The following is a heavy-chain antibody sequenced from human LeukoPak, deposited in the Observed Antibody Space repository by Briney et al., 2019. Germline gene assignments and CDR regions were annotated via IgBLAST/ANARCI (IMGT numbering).Heavy chain of an antibody. Sequence: GGSLRLSCAASGFTFSNYWMHWVRQAPGKGLVWVARINGAGSSTNYADSVKGRFTISRDNAKNTVYLQMSGLRAEDTAVYYCASGTTVTTFDYWGQGTLVTVSS. CDR1: GFTFSNYW. CDR3: ASGTTVTTFDY. CDR2: INGAGSST. V-gene: IGHV3-74*01. D-gene: IGHD4-17*01. J-gene: IGHJ4*02.